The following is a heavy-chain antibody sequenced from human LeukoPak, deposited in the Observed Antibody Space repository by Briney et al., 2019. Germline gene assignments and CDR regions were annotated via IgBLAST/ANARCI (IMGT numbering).Heavy chain of an antibody. D-gene: IGHD5-12*01. Sequence: ASVKVSCKASGYTFTSYGISWVRQAPGQGLEWMGWISAYNGNTNYAQKLQGRVTMTTDTSTSTAYMELRSLRSDDTAVYYCARAEGQWLRFYYHYYMDVWGKGTTVTISS. CDR2: ISAYNGNT. CDR3: ARAEGQWLRFYYHYYMDV. V-gene: IGHV1-18*01. J-gene: IGHJ6*03. CDR1: GYTFTSYG.